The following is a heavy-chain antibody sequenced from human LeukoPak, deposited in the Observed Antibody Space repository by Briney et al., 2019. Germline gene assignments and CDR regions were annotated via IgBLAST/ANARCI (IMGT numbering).Heavy chain of an antibody. CDR3: AREVLGRWYGSRCFDY. J-gene: IGHJ4*02. Sequence: GGSLRLSCAASGFTFSSYNINWVRQAPGKGLEWVANIKQDGSEKYYVDSVKGRFTISRDNAKNSLYLQMNSLRAEDTAVYYCAREVLGRWYGSRCFDYWGQGTLVTVSS. D-gene: IGHD6-13*01. CDR1: GFTFSSYN. CDR2: IKQDGSEK. V-gene: IGHV3-7*01.